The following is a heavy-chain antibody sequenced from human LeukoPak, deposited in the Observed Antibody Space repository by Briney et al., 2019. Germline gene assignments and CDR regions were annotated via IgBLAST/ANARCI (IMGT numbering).Heavy chain of an antibody. V-gene: IGHV3-23*01. CDR1: GFTFSSYA. D-gene: IGHD5-18*01. Sequence: PGGSLRLSCAASGFTFSSYATSWVRQAPGKGLEWVSAISGSGGSTYYADSVKGRFTISRDNSKNTLYLQMNSLRAEDTAVYYCGKGQYSYGYMDPYYFDYWGQGTLVTVSS. CDR3: GKGQYSYGYMDPYYFDY. CDR2: ISGSGGST. J-gene: IGHJ4*02.